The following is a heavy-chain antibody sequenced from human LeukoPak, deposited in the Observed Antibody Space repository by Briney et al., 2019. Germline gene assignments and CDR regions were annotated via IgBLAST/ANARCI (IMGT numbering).Heavy chain of an antibody. CDR3: ARAGYCSSTSCYPRY. CDR2: INHSGST. Sequence: LETLSLTCAVYGGSFSGYYWSWIRQPPGKGLEWIGEINHSGSTNYNPSLKSRVTISVDTSKNQFSLKLSSVTAADTAVYYCARAGYCSSTSCYPRYWGQGTLVTVSS. CDR1: GGSFSGYY. D-gene: IGHD2-2*01. J-gene: IGHJ4*02. V-gene: IGHV4-34*01.